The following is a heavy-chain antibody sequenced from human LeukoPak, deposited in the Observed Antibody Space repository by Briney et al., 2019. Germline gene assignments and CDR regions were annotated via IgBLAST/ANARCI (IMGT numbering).Heavy chain of an antibody. CDR3: ANLASGRDDAFDI. Sequence: GGSLRLSCAASGFTFSTYGMHWVRQAPGKGLEWVALIWSDGSNTYYADSVKGRFTISRDNSKNTLYLQMNSLRAEDTAVYYCANLASGRDDAFDIWGQGTMVTVSS. CDR1: GFTFSTYG. CDR2: IWSDGSNT. D-gene: IGHD3-3*01. V-gene: IGHV3-30*02. J-gene: IGHJ3*02.